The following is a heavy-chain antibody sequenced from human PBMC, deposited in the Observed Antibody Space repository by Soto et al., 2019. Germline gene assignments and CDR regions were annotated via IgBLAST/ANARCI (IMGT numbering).Heavy chain of an antibody. Sequence: GGSLRLSCAASGFTFTSYWMTWVRQAPGKGLEWVANIKPDGSDKYYVDSVKGRFTISRDNPKNSLYLQMNSLRAEDTAVYYCARRIVMITSDWFDPWGQGTLVTVSS. CDR3: ARRIVMITSDWFDP. D-gene: IGHD3-10*01. CDR1: GFTFTSYW. J-gene: IGHJ5*02. CDR2: IKPDGSDK. V-gene: IGHV3-7*01.